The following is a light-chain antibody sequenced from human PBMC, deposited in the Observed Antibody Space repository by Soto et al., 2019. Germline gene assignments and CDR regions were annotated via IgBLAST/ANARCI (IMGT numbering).Light chain of an antibody. Sequence: QSALTQPPSASGSLGQSVTISCSGTNSDVGGYNYVSWHQQHPGQAPKVMIYEVTKRPPGVPDRFSGSQSGNTTSLTVSGLQAEAEADYYCSSFAGGGNPVLLGGGTKLTVL. J-gene: IGLJ2*01. CDR3: SSFAGGGNPVL. CDR2: EVT. V-gene: IGLV2-8*01. CDR1: NSDVGGYNY.